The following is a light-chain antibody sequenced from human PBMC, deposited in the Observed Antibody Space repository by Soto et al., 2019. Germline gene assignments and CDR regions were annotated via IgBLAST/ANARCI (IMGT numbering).Light chain of an antibody. Sequence: QAVVTQEPSFSVSPGGTVTLTCGLTSGSVSTSYYPSWYQQTPGQAPRTLIYSTNIRSSGVPDRFSGSILGDKAALTITGAQADEESDFFGVLYQGNDMLFGGGTKL. V-gene: IGLV8-61*01. J-gene: IGLJ2*01. CDR1: SGSVSTSYY. CDR2: STN. CDR3: VLYQGNDML.